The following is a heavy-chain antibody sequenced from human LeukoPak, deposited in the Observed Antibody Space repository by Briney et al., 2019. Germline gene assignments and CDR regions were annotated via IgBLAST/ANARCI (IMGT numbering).Heavy chain of an antibody. Sequence: PGRSLRPSCAAAGFTFSSYARSWVRQAPGKGLEWVSAISGGGGSTYYAASVKGRFTISRDNTKNTLYLQMNSLRAEDTAAYYCAKEGGRSSSSGNWFDPWGQGTLVTVSS. V-gene: IGHV3-23*01. CDR2: ISGGGGST. CDR1: GFTFSSYA. D-gene: IGHD6-6*01. J-gene: IGHJ5*02. CDR3: AKEGGRSSSSGNWFDP.